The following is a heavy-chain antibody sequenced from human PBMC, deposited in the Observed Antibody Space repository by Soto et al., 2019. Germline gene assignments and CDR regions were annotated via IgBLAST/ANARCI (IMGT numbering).Heavy chain of an antibody. CDR3: VTYRGGSMDV. D-gene: IGHD3-16*01. V-gene: IGHV3-15*01. J-gene: IGHJ6*01. CDR2: IKRKIDGETT. CDR1: GFTFSDAW. Sequence: EVQLVESGGGMVMPGGSLRLSCAASGFTFSDAWMTWFSQAPGKGLQCVGRIKRKIDGETTDYAAPVKGRFTISRDDSKHTLYLQMNSWKVDDTAMYYCVTYRGGSMDVWLQGTTVTFSS.